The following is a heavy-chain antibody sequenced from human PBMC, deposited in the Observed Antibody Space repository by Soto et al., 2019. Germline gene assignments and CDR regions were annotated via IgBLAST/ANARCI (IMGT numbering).Heavy chain of an antibody. CDR3: VKREYYYDSSGYYYYYGMDV. CDR1: GFTFSSYA. Sequence: GGSLRLSCSASGFTFSSYAMHWVRQAPGKGLEYVSAISSNGGSTYYADSVKGRFTISRDNSKNTLYLQMSSLRAEDTAVYYRVKREYYYDSSGYYYYYGMDVWGQGTTVTVSS. CDR2: ISSNGGST. J-gene: IGHJ6*02. D-gene: IGHD3-22*01. V-gene: IGHV3-64D*08.